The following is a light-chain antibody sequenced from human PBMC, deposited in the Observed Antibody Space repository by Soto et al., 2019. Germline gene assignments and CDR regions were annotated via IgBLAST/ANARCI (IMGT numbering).Light chain of an antibody. V-gene: IGKV3-15*01. CDR1: QSVSTN. CDR3: QHYNNWPPWT. J-gene: IGKJ1*01. CDR2: GAS. Sequence: EIVMTQSPATLSESPGERATLSCRASQSVSTNLAWYQQKPGQAPRLLIYGASTRATGIPARFSGGGSGTEFTLTISSLQSEDFAVYYCQHYNNWPPWTFGQGTKVEIK.